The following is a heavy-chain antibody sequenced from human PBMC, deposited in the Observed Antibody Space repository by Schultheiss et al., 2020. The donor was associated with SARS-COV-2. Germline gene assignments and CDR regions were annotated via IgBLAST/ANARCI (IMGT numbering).Heavy chain of an antibody. CDR2: IYYSGST. CDR1: GGSISSYY. J-gene: IGHJ6*03. Sequence: SETLSLTCTVSGGSISSYYWRWIRQPPGKGLEWIGYIYYSGSTNYNPSLKSRVTISVDTSKNQFSLKLSSVTAADTAVYYCARLDYGSGSYYINYYYYYYMDVWGKGTTVTVSS. CDR3: ARLDYGSGSYYINYYYYYYMDV. V-gene: IGHV4-59*08. D-gene: IGHD3-10*01.